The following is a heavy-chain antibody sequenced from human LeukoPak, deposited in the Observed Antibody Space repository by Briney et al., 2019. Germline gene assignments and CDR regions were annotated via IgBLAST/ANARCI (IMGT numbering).Heavy chain of an antibody. CDR2: IYYSGNT. V-gene: IGHV4-59*08. Sequence: SETLSLTYTVYGGSMGTYIWNWIRQPPGKGLEWIRYIYYSGNTLYNPSLNSRVTISIDTSKSQFSLKLSSVTAADTAVYYCARRLCSSISCSIDPSGNWFDPWGQGTLVTVSS. J-gene: IGHJ5*02. D-gene: IGHD2-2*01. CDR3: ARRLCSSISCSIDPSGNWFDP. CDR1: GGSMGTYI.